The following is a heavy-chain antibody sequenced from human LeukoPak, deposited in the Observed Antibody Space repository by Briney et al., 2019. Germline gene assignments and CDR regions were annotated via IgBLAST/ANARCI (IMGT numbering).Heavy chain of an antibody. CDR1: GFTFSSCA. D-gene: IGHD3-10*01. Sequence: AGGSLRLSCAASGFTFSSCAMHWVRQAPGKGLEWVAIMSYDGSNQYYADSVKGRFTISRDNSKNTLYLQMNSLRAEDTAVYYCARDQAPYGSGTGTYFDYWGQGTLVTVSS. CDR2: MSYDGSNQ. V-gene: IGHV3-30-3*01. J-gene: IGHJ4*02. CDR3: ARDQAPYGSGTGTYFDY.